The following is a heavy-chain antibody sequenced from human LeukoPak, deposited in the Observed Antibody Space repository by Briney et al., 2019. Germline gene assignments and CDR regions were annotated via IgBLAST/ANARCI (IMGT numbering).Heavy chain of an antibody. V-gene: IGHV1-2*02. Sequence: GASVKVSCKASGYTFTGYYMHWVRQAPGQGLEWMGWINPNSGGTNYAQKFQGRVTMTRDTSISTAYMELSRLRSDDTAVYYCARDGYGDYYYYYMDVWGKGTTVTVSS. CDR2: INPNSGGT. J-gene: IGHJ6*03. CDR3: ARDGYGDYYYYYMDV. CDR1: GYTFTGYY. D-gene: IGHD4-17*01.